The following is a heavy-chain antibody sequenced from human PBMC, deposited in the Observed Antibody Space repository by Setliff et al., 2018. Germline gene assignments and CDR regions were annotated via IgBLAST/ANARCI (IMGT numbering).Heavy chain of an antibody. Sequence: LRLSCAASGFAFSRYWMGWVRQAPGKGLEWVANMKQDGSEEYYVDSVRGRFTISRDNSKNTLYLQMNSLKTEDTAVYYCTTDPGSYNFWSGYPYYYYYMDVWGKGTTVTVSS. CDR3: TTDPGSYNFWSGYPYYYYYMDV. V-gene: IGHV3-7*05. J-gene: IGHJ6*03. CDR1: GFAFSRYW. CDR2: MKQDGSEE. D-gene: IGHD3-3*01.